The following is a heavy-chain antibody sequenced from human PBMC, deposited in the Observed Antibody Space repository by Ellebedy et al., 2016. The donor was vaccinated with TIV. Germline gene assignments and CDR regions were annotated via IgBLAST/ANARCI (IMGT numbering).Heavy chain of an antibody. CDR2: ISAYNGNT. CDR3: ARPSSYYYDSSGYTWGFDY. V-gene: IGHV1-18*01. CDR1: GGTFSSHV. J-gene: IGHJ4*02. Sequence: AASVKVSCKASGGTFSSHVISWLRQAPGQGLEWMGWISAYNGNTNYAQKLQGRVTMTTDTSTSTAYMELRSLRSDDTAVYYCARPSSYYYDSSGYTWGFDYWGQGTLVTVSS. D-gene: IGHD3-22*01.